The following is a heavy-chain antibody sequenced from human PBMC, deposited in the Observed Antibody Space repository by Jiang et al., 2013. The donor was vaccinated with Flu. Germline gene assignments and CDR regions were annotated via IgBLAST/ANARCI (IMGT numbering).Heavy chain of an antibody. CDR1: GYSFTSYW. D-gene: IGHD6-13*01. CDR3: AIHSSWYINWFDP. V-gene: IGHV5-51*01. J-gene: IGHJ5*02. CDR2: IYPGDSDT. Sequence: SLRISCKGSGYSFTSYWIGWVRQMPGKGLEWMGIIYPGDSDTRYSPSFQGQVTISADKSISTAYLQWSSLKASDTAMYYCAIHSSWYINWFDPWGQGTLVTVSS.